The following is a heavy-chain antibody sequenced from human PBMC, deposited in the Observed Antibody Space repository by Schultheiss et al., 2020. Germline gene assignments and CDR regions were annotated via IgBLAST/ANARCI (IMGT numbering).Heavy chain of an antibody. Sequence: SETLSLTCTVSGGSISSGDYYWSWIRQPPGKGLEWIGYIYYSSTNYNPSLKSRVTISVDTSKNQFSLKLSSVTAADTAVYYCARETYSSGIDYWGQGTLVTVSS. CDR1: GGSISSGDYY. CDR2: IYYSST. J-gene: IGHJ4*02. D-gene: IGHD6-19*01. V-gene: IGHV4-61*08. CDR3: ARETYSSGIDY.